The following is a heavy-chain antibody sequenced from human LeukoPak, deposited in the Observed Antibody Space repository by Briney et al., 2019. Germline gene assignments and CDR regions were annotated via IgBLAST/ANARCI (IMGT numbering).Heavy chain of an antibody. Sequence: GGSLRLSCAASGFTFSSYGMHWVRQAPGKGLEWVAVISYDGSNKYYADSVKGRFTISRDNSKNTLYLQMNSLRAEDTAVYYCAKNGGYCSGGSCYAFDCWGQGTLVTVSS. D-gene: IGHD2-15*01. V-gene: IGHV3-30*18. CDR2: ISYDGSNK. CDR1: GFTFSSYG. CDR3: AKNGGYCSGGSCYAFDC. J-gene: IGHJ4*02.